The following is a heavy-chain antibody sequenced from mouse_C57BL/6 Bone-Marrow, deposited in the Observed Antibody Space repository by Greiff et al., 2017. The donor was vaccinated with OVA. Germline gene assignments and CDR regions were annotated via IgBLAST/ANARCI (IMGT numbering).Heavy chain of an antibody. V-gene: IGHV1-22*01. D-gene: IGHD2-3*01. CDR2: INPNNGGT. CDR1: GYTFTDYN. CDR3: ARCGYYLAWFAY. J-gene: IGHJ3*01. Sequence: EVQLQQSGPELVKPGASVKMSCKASGYTFTDYNMHWVKQSHGKSLEWIGYINPNNGGTSYNQKFKGKATLTVNKSSSTAYMELRSLTSEDAAVYYCARCGYYLAWFAYGGQGTLVIVSA.